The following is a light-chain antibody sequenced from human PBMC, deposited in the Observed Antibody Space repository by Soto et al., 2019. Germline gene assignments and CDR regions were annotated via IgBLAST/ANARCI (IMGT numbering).Light chain of an antibody. CDR2: EAS. J-gene: IGLJ1*01. CDR1: SSEGGGYNY. Sequence: QSVLTQPPSASGSFGQSVTISCTGTSSEGGGYNYVSWYQQHPGKAPKLMIYEASERPSGVPDRFSGSKSGNTASLTVSGLQADAEAEYYCSSYSGTNYHYVFGTG. V-gene: IGLV2-8*01. CDR3: SSYSGTNYHYV.